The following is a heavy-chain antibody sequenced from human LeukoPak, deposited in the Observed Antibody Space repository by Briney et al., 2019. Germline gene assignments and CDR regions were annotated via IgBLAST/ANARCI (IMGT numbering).Heavy chain of an antibody. Sequence: SSETLSLTCTVSGGSISSGGYYWSWIRQHPGKGLEWIGYIYYSGSTYYNPSLKSRVTISVDTSKNQFSLKLSSVTAADTAVYYCARVFYFAVVNRDSVAFDIWGQGTMVTVSS. D-gene: IGHD5-18*01. CDR2: IYYSGST. CDR1: GGSISSGGYY. J-gene: IGHJ3*02. V-gene: IGHV4-31*03. CDR3: ARVFYFAVVNRDSVAFDI.